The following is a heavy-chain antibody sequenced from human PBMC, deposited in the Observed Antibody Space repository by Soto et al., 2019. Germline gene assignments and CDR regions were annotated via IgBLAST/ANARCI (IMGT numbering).Heavy chain of an antibody. V-gene: IGHV3-23*01. Sequence: GGSLRLSCAASGFTFSTYALSWVRQAPGKGLEWVSAISANGQGIYYADSVRGRFTISRDNSKNTIFLHMDSLRAEDTAVYYCARDRNYPRDQFHYWGQGTLVTVSS. CDR3: ARDRNYPRDQFHY. CDR2: ISANGQGI. J-gene: IGHJ4*02. D-gene: IGHD1-7*01. CDR1: GFTFSTYA.